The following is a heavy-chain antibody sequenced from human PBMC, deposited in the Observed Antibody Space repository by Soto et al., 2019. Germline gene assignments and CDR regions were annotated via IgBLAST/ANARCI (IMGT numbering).Heavy chain of an antibody. CDR2: LGAADDP. CDR3: ARAYLGRLPRRADYYDAMDV. V-gene: IGHV3-13*05. J-gene: IGHJ6*02. D-gene: IGHD1-26*01. CDR1: GFSFRDYD. Sequence: EVQLVESGGGSVQPGESLRLSRAASGFSFRDYDMHWVRQRTGKGLEWVSGLGAADDPYYIASVKGRFSVSRDNAQNSLDLQMNNLRVDDTAVYFCARAYLGRLPRRADYYDAMDVWGRGTTVTVSS.